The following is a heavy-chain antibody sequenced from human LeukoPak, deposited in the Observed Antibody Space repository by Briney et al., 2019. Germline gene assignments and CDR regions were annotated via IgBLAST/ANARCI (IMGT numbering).Heavy chain of an antibody. D-gene: IGHD2/OR15-2a*01. CDR3: ARTIEYLFDY. CDR2: IYYSGST. CDR1: GGSVSSGSYY. Sequence: KASETLSLTCTVSGGSVSSGSYYLSWIRQPPGKGLEWIGYIYYSGSTNYNPSLKSRVTISVDTSKNQFSLKLSSVAAADTAVYYCARTIEYLFDYWGQGTLVTVSS. V-gene: IGHV4-61*01. J-gene: IGHJ4*02.